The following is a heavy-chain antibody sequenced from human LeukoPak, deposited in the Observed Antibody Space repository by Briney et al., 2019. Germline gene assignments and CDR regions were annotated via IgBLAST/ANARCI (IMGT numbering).Heavy chain of an antibody. Sequence: PSETLSLTCTVSGGSISNYYWSWIRQPPGKGLEYLGYIYFSGSTNYNPSLKSRVTISVDTSKNQFSLKLTSVTAADTAVYYCAGRPSSGWRDTFDIWGQGTMVTVSS. D-gene: IGHD6-19*01. J-gene: IGHJ3*02. CDR3: AGRPSSGWRDTFDI. CDR2: IYFSGST. V-gene: IGHV4-59*08. CDR1: GGSISNYY.